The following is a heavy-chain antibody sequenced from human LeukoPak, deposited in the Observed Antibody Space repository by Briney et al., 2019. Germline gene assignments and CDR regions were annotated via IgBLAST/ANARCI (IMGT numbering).Heavy chain of an antibody. V-gene: IGHV3-33*01. CDR3: ATRLFDY. CDR1: GFAFSSYG. Sequence: GRSLRLSCAASGFAFSSYGMHWVRQAPGKGLEWVAVIWYDGSNKYYADSVKGRFTISRDNSKNALYLQMNSLRAEDTAVYYCATRLFDYWGQGTLVTVSS. J-gene: IGHJ4*02. CDR2: IWYDGSNK. D-gene: IGHD6-6*01.